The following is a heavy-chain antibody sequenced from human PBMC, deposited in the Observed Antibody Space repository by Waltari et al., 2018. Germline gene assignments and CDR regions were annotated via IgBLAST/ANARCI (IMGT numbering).Heavy chain of an antibody. CDR1: GSSISSGYS. D-gene: IGHD4-4*01. Sequence: QVQLQESGPGLVKPSETLSLTCAVSGSSISSGYSWRWIRQPPGKGLEWIGSIYHSGSTYYNPSLKSRVTISVDTSKNQFSLKLSSVTAADTAVYYCARHPFYSNYFDYWGQGTLVTVSS. CDR3: ARHPFYSNYFDY. J-gene: IGHJ4*02. CDR2: IYHSGST. V-gene: IGHV4-38-2*01.